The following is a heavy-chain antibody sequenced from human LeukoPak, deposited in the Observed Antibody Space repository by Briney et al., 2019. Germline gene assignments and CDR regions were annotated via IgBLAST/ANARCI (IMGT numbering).Heavy chain of an antibody. J-gene: IGHJ6*02. CDR1: GFTFSSYD. CDR2: IGTAGDT. Sequence: PGGSLRLSCAASGFTFSSYDMHWVRQATGKGLEWVLAIGTAGDTYYPGSVKGRFTISRENAKNSLYLQMNSLRAGDTAVYYCARDAGPYYYYGMDVWGQGTTVTVSS. CDR3: ARDAGPYYYYGMDV. V-gene: IGHV3-13*01.